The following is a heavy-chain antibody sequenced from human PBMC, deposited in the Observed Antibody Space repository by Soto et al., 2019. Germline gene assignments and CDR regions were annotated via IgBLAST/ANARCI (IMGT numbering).Heavy chain of an antibody. D-gene: IGHD2-2*01. Sequence: SETLSLTCTVSGGSISSGGYYWSWIRQHPGKGLEWIGYIYYSGSTYYNPSLKSRVTISVDTSKNQFSLKLSSVTAADTAVYYCARADVVVPAATDVRFDPWGQGTLVTVSS. V-gene: IGHV4-31*03. CDR1: GGSISSGGYY. J-gene: IGHJ5*02. CDR2: IYYSGST. CDR3: ARADVVVPAATDVRFDP.